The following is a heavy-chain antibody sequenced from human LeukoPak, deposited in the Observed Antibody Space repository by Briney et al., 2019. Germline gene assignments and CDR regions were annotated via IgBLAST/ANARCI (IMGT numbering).Heavy chain of an antibody. Sequence: QSGGSLRLSCAASGFTFSSYWMSWVRQAPGKGLEWVANIKQDGSEKYYVDSVKGRFTISRDNAKNSLYLQMNSLRAEDTAVYYCARSSIPSSGFRDDYWGQGTLVTVSS. CDR1: GFTFSSYW. CDR2: IKQDGSEK. V-gene: IGHV3-7*01. J-gene: IGHJ4*02. D-gene: IGHD6-19*01. CDR3: ARSSIPSSGFRDDY.